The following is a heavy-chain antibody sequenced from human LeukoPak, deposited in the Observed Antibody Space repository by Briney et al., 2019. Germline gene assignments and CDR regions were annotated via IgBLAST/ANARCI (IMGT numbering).Heavy chain of an antibody. CDR1: GGSISSSSYY. Sequence: PSETLSLTCTVPGGSISSSSYYWGWIRQPPGKGLEWIGSIYYSGSTHYNPSLKSRVTISVDTSKNQFSLKLSSVTAADTAVYYCARQLSWNHFDYWGQGTLVTVSS. CDR3: ARQLSWNHFDY. J-gene: IGHJ4*02. V-gene: IGHV4-39*01. D-gene: IGHD1-1*01. CDR2: IYYSGST.